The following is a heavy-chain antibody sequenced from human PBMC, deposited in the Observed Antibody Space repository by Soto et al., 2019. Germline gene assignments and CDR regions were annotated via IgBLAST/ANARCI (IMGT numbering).Heavy chain of an antibody. V-gene: IGHV3-7*04. CDR3: ARDLDFDAFDI. CDR1: GFTFSSYW. CDR2: IKEDGSEK. Sequence: EVQLAESGGGLVQPGGSRRLSCAASGFTFSSYWMTWVRQAPGKGLEWVANIKEDGSEKYYVDSVKGRFTISRDNAKKSLSLQMNSLRAEDTAVYYCARDLDFDAFDIWGQGTMVTVSS. J-gene: IGHJ3*02.